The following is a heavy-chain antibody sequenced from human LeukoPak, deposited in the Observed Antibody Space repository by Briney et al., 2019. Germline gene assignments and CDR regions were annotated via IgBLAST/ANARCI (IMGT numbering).Heavy chain of an antibody. CDR2: TGGSDDNT. D-gene: IGHD6-19*01. Sequence: TGGSLRLSCEGSGFTFNGYAFSWARQAPGKGLEWVAVTGGSDDNTHYADSVKGRFTISRDNSEKRLFLQMNSLRPDDSALYYCTKDLMTGFSSGWYFAYWGQGTLVTVSS. J-gene: IGHJ4*02. V-gene: IGHV3-23*01. CDR1: GFTFNGYA. CDR3: TKDLMTGFSSGWYFAY.